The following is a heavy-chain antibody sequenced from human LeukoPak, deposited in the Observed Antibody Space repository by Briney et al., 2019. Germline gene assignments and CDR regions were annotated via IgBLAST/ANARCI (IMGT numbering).Heavy chain of an antibody. CDR1: GFTFSSYG. J-gene: IGHJ6*02. CDR2: IWYDGSNK. Sequence: PGRSLRLSCAASGFTFSSYGMHWVRQAPGKGLEWVAVIWYDGSNKYYADSVKGRFTISRDNSKNTLYLQMNSLRAEDTAVYYCARDDCRRRQQLGSYYYYYGMDVWGQGTTVTVSS. D-gene: IGHD6-13*01. V-gene: IGHV3-33*01. CDR3: ARDDCRRRQQLGSYYYYYGMDV.